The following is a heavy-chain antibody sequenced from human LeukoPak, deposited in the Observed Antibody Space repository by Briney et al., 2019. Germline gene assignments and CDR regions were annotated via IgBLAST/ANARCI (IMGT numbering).Heavy chain of an antibody. D-gene: IGHD2-15*01. Sequence: PSETLSLTCTVSGGSISDNYWSWIRQPPGKGREWIGYAYYSGHTNYNSSLKSRVTMSLDTSKSQFSLRLSSVTAADTAVYFCARHPFATPFDYWGPGPLVTVSS. J-gene: IGHJ4*02. CDR1: GGSISDNY. CDR2: AYYSGHT. CDR3: ARHPFATPFDY. V-gene: IGHV4-59*08.